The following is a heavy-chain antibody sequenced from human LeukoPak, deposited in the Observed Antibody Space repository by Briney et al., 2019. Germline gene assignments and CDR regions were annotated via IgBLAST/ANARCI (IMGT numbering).Heavy chain of an antibody. CDR1: GYTFTSYA. D-gene: IGHD2-2*01. CDR2: INAGNGNT. CDR3: ARGTLIYCSSTSCYLSEDWFDP. V-gene: IGHV1-3*01. Sequence: GASVKVSCKASGYTFTSYAMHWVRQAPGQRLEWMGWINAGNGNTKYSQKFQGRVTITRVTSASTAYMELSSLRSEDTAVYYCARGTLIYCSSTSCYLSEDWFDPWGQGTLVTVSS. J-gene: IGHJ5*02.